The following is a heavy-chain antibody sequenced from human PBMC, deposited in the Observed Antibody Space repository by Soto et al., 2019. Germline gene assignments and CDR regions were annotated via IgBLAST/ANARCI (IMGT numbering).Heavy chain of an antibody. D-gene: IGHD3-16*02. J-gene: IGHJ4*02. CDR1: GFTFSSYW. V-gene: IGHV3-7*01. Sequence: GGSLRLSCAASGFTFSSYWMSWVRQAPGKGLEWVAYIKQDGSEKYYVDSVKGRFTISRDNAKNSLYLQMNSLRAEDTAVYYCARDCMITFGGVIVPLDYWGQGTLVTVSS. CDR2: IKQDGSEK. CDR3: ARDCMITFGGVIVPLDY.